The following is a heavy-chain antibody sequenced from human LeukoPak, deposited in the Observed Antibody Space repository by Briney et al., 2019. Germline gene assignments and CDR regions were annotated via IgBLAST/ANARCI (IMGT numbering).Heavy chain of an antibody. V-gene: IGHV1-69*04. CDR2: IIPILGIA. CDR3: ARDWGVGGYSYGNAFDI. CDR1: GGTFSSYT. D-gene: IGHD5-18*01. Sequence: EASVKVSCKASGGTFSSYTISWVRQAPGQGREWMGRIIPILGIAIYAQKFQGRVTITADKSTSTAYMELSRLRSEDEAVNYCARDWGVGGYSYGNAFDIWGQGKMVTVSS. J-gene: IGHJ3*02.